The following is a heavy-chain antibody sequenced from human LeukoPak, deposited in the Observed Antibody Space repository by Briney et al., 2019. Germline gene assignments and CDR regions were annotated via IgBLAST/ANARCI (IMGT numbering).Heavy chain of an antibody. D-gene: IGHD6-6*01. J-gene: IGHJ4*02. CDR2: ISGSGGTT. Sequence: GGSLRLSCAAPGFTFSSYAMSWVRQAPGKGLEWVSVISGSGGTTYYADSVKGRFTISRDTSKNTLYLQMNSLRAEDTAVYYCAKDWSYSSSSENWGQGTLVTVSS. V-gene: IGHV3-23*01. CDR3: AKDWSYSSSSEN. CDR1: GFTFSSYA.